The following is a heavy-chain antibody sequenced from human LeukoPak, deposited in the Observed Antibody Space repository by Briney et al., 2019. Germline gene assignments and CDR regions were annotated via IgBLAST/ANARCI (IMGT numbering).Heavy chain of an antibody. Sequence: GRSLRLSCAASGFTFSSYAMHWVRQAPGKGLEWASSISSSSTYLDYADSLKGRFTISRDNAKNSLYLQMNSLRAEDTAVYYCARRSYCGGDCYGSDAFDIWGQGTMVTVSS. CDR1: GFTFSSYA. CDR2: ISSSSTYL. CDR3: ARRSYCGGDCYGSDAFDI. D-gene: IGHD2-21*02. J-gene: IGHJ3*02. V-gene: IGHV3-21*01.